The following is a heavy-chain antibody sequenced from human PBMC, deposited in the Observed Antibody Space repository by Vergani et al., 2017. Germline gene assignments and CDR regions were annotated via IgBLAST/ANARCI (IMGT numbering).Heavy chain of an antibody. D-gene: IGHD2-15*01. Sequence: QVQLQQWGAGLLKPSETLSLTCAVYGGSFSGYYWSWIRQPPGKGLEWIGEINHSGSTNYNPSLKSRVTISVDTSKNQFSLKLSSVTAADTAVYYCARRARLRYCSGGSCYYYYGMDVWGQGTTVTVSS. CDR3: ARRARLRYCSGGSCYYYYGMDV. CDR1: GGSFSGYY. CDR2: INHSGST. J-gene: IGHJ6*02. V-gene: IGHV4-34*01.